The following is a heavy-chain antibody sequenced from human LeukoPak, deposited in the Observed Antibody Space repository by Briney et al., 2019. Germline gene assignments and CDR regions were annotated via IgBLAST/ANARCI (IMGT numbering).Heavy chain of an antibody. D-gene: IGHD6-19*01. V-gene: IGHV3-30*03. CDR3: ARERNLEIAVAGTIFNY. CDR2: ISYDGSNE. Sequence: GGSLRLSCAASGFTFSSYGMHWVRQAPGKGLEWVAVISYDGSNEYYADSVKGRFTISRDNSKNTLYLQMKSLRAEDTAVYYCARERNLEIAVAGTIFNYWGQGTLVTVSS. J-gene: IGHJ4*02. CDR1: GFTFSSYG.